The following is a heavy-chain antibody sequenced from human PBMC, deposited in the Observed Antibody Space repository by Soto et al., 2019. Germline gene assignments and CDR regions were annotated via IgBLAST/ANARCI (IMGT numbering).Heavy chain of an antibody. CDR1: GGSVSNSA. CDR2: IIPIFGPA. Sequence: QVQLVQSGSEVKKPGSSVRVSCKASGGSVSNSAISWLRQAPGQGLEWMGGIIPIFGPAIYARKFQGRFTISADESTGTAYMELNNVRSDDTAVYYCGRGSSLTKVYNWGQGTLVTVSS. J-gene: IGHJ4*02. D-gene: IGHD6-6*01. CDR3: GRGSSLTKVYN. V-gene: IGHV1-69*01.